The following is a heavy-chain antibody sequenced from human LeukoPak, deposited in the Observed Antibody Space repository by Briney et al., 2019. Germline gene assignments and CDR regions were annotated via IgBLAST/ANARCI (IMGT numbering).Heavy chain of an antibody. J-gene: IGHJ1*01. V-gene: IGHV1-2*02. CDR2: LNPNSGGT. CDR1: GCSFTGYY. CDR3: ASVYCSSTSCYEYFQH. Sequence: ASVKVSFKASGCSFTGYYMHWVRPAPGQGLGWMGWLNPNSGGTNYSQKFQGRVTTTRDTSISTAYMELSRLRSDDTAVYYCASVYCSSTSCYEYFQHWGQGTLVTVSS. D-gene: IGHD2-2*01.